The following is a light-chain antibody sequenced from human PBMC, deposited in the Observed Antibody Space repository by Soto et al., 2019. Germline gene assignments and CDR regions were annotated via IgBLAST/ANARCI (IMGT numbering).Light chain of an antibody. J-gene: IGKJ5*01. Sequence: DIVMTQSPLSLPVTPGESASISCRSSQSLLHSDGFKYLDWYLQKPGQSPQLLIYLGSNRASGVPDRFSGSGSGADFTLRISRVEAEDVGVYYCMQALQTPTFGQGTRLEIK. CDR2: LGS. V-gene: IGKV2-28*01. CDR1: QSLLHSDGFKY. CDR3: MQALQTPT.